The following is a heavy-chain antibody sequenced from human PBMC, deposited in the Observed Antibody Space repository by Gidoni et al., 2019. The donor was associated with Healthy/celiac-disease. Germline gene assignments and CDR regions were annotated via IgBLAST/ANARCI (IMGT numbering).Heavy chain of an antibody. V-gene: IGHV3-48*01. CDR3: ARAHGDYTEGSFDY. J-gene: IGHJ4*02. Sequence: EVQLVESGGGLVQPGGSLRLSCAASGLTFSSYSMNWVRQAPGKGLEWVSYISSSSSTIYYADSVKGRFTFSRDNAKNSLYLQMNSLRAEDTAVYYCARAHGDYTEGSFDYWGQGTLVTVSS. CDR1: GLTFSSYS. CDR2: ISSSSSTI. D-gene: IGHD4-17*01.